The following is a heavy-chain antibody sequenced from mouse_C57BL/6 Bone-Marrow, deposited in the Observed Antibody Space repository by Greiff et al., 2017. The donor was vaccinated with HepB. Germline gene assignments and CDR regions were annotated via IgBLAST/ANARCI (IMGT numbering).Heavy chain of an antibody. Sequence: EVQLQQSGGDLVKPGGSLKLSCAASGFTFSSYGMSWVRQTPDKRLEWVATISSGGSYIYYPDSVKGRFTISRDNAKNTLYLQMSSLKSEDTAMYYCARDYYGSSWGAMDYWGQGTSVTVSS. CDR2: ISSGGSYI. CDR1: GFTFSSYG. CDR3: ARDYYGSSWGAMDY. V-gene: IGHV5-6*01. J-gene: IGHJ4*01. D-gene: IGHD1-1*01.